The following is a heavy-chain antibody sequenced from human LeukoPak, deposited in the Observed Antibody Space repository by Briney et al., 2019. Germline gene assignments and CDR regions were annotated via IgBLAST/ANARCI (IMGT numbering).Heavy chain of an antibody. D-gene: IGHD3-10*01. J-gene: IGHJ4*02. Sequence: TSETLSLTCTASGGSISSSSYYWGWIRQPPGKGLVWVSRINSDGSSTSYADSVKGRFTISRDNAKNTLYLQMNSLRAEDTAVYYCASIGGGYFDYWGQGTLVTVSS. CDR2: INSDGSST. CDR3: ASIGGGYFDY. V-gene: IGHV3-74*01. CDR1: GGSISSSSYY.